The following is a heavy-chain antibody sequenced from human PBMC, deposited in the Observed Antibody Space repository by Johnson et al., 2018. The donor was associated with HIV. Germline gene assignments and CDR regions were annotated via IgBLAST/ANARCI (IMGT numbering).Heavy chain of an antibody. D-gene: IGHD2-15*01. Sequence: EVQLVESGGGVVQPGGSLRLSCAASGFTFSSYWMSWVRQAPGKGLEWVANIKQAGREKYYVDSVTGRFTISRDNAKNSLYLQMNSLRAEDTAVYNCARDGGSPTLVWDDAFDIWGQGTMVTVSS. CDR2: IKQAGREK. J-gene: IGHJ3*02. CDR3: ARDGGSPTLVWDDAFDI. CDR1: GFTFSSYW. V-gene: IGHV3-7*01.